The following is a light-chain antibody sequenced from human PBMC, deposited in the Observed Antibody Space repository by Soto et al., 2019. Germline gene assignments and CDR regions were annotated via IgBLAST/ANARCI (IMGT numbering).Light chain of an antibody. CDR2: GAS. V-gene: IGKV3-20*01. Sequence: EIVLTQSPGTLSLSPGERATLSCRASQSVSRSYLAWYQQKPGQPPRLLIYGASSRATGIPDRFSGSGSGTDFTLTISRLEPEDFAVYYCQQYGTSPLTFGGGAKVEIK. J-gene: IGKJ4*01. CDR1: QSVSRSY. CDR3: QQYGTSPLT.